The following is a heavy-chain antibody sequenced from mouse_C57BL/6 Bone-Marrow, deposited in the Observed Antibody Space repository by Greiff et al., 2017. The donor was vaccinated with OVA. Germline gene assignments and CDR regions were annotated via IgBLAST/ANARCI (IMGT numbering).Heavy chain of an antibody. CDR2: ISSGGSYT. CDR1: GFTFSSYG. Sequence: DVKLVESGGDLVKPGGSLKLSCAASGFTFSSYGMSWVSQTPDKRLEWVATISSGGSYTYYQHSVKGRFTLSRDNAKSTLYLQMSSLTSEDTAMYYCARDKTTEGFDVWGTGTTVTVSS. CDR3: ARDKTTEGFDV. V-gene: IGHV5-6*02. D-gene: IGHD1-3*01. J-gene: IGHJ1*03.